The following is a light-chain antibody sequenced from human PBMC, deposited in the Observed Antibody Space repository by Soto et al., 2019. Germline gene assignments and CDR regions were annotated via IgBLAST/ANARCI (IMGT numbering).Light chain of an antibody. CDR3: QQYSDWPPT. V-gene: IGKV3-15*01. CDR2: GAS. CDR1: QSVSSN. Sequence: IVLTQSPGTLSLSPGERVTLSCRASQSVSSNLAWYQQKPGQAPRLLINGASTRATGIPARFSGSGSGTEFSLTISSLQSEDFAVYYCQQYSDWPPTFGQGTKVDIK. J-gene: IGKJ1*01.